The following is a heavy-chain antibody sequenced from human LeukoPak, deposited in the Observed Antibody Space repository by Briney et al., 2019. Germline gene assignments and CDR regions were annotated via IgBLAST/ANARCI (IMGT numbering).Heavy chain of an antibody. J-gene: IGHJ3*02. V-gene: IGHV3-30*02. Sequence: GGSLRLSCAASGFTFSSYGMHWVRQAPGKGLEWVAFIRYDGSNKYYADSVKGRFTISRDNSKNTLYLQMNSLRAEDTAVYYCAAPPSSITMIVVEFDGIVDIWGQGTMVTVSS. CDR1: GFTFSSYG. D-gene: IGHD3-22*01. CDR2: IRYDGSNK. CDR3: AAPPSSITMIVVEFDGIVDI.